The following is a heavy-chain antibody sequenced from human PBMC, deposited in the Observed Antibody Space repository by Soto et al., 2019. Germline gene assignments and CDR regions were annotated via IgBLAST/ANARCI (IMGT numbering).Heavy chain of an antibody. CDR2: ISAYNGNT. J-gene: IGHJ3*02. Sequence: ASVKVSGTASGYTFTSYGISCVRQAPGQGLEWMGWISAYNGNTNYAQKLQGRVTMTTDTSTSTAYMELRSLRSDDTAVYYCASYDDSSGWTAFDIWGQGTMVTVSS. CDR3: ASYDDSSGWTAFDI. V-gene: IGHV1-18*01. CDR1: GYTFTSYG. D-gene: IGHD3-22*01.